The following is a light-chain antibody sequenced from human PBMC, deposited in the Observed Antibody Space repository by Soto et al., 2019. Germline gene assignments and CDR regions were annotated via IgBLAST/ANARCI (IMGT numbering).Light chain of an antibody. CDR1: QSLLHSNGQIY. J-gene: IGKJ1*01. V-gene: IGKV2-28*01. Sequence: IVMTQSPLSLPVTPGQPASISCRSSQSLLHSNGQIYLDWYLQQPGQSPQLLIYLGSNRASGVPDSLSGSGSGTDFTLKISRVQAEDAGVYYCMQTLQTWTFGQGTKVDIK. CDR2: LGS. CDR3: MQTLQTWT.